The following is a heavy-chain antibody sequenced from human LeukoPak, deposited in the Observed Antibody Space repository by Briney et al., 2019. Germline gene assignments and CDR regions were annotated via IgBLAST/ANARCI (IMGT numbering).Heavy chain of an antibody. CDR2: ISDSGGST. CDR1: GFSFSSYA. D-gene: IGHD6-19*01. V-gene: IGHV3-23*01. J-gene: IGHJ4*02. Sequence: SGGSLRLSCAASGFSFSSYAMSWVRQAPGKGLEWVSSISDSGGSTYYADFVKGRFTISRDNSKNALYLQMNSLRAEDTATYYCAKDLSSSGFRIDYWGQGTLVTVSS. CDR3: AKDLSSSGFRIDY.